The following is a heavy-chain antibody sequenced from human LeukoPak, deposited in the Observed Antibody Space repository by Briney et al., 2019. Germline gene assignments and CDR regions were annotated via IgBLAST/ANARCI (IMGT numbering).Heavy chain of an antibody. CDR1: GYTFTSYA. CDR2: INTNTGNP. D-gene: IGHD6-13*01. V-gene: IGHV7-4-1*02. CDR3: ARVHRIAAGAFYDY. J-gene: IGHJ4*02. Sequence: ASVKVSCKASGYTFTSYAMNWVRQAPGQGLEWMGWINTNTGNPTYAQGFTGRFVFSLDTSVSSAYLQISSLKAEDTAVYYCARVHRIAAGAFYDYWGQGTLVTVSS.